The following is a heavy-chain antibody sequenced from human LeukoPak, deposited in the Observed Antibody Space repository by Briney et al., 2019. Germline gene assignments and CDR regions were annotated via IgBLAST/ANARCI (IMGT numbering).Heavy chain of an antibody. D-gene: IGHD3-16*01. J-gene: IGHJ4*02. Sequence: SETLSLTCTVSGGSMSAYYWSWIRQSPGKGLEWVGYIYYSGSSNSNPPLKSQVTLSVDTSKNQFSLKLSSVTAADTAMYYCARHSSGGVAPDFDFWGQGTLVTVSS. CDR3: ARHSSGGVAPDFDF. CDR2: IYYSGSS. CDR1: GGSMSAYY. V-gene: IGHV4-59*08.